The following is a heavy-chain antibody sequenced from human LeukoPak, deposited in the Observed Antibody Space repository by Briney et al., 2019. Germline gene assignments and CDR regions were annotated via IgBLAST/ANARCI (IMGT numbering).Heavy chain of an antibody. J-gene: IGHJ4*02. CDR1: GFTFSSYA. Sequence: SGGSLRLSCAASGFTFSSYAMHWARQAPGKGLEWVAVISYDGSNKYYADSVKGRFTISRDNSKNTLYLQMNSLRAEDTAVYYCARDWTRKLTGDLDYWGQGTLVTVSS. CDR2: ISYDGSNK. V-gene: IGHV3-30-3*01. D-gene: IGHD7-27*01. CDR3: ARDWTRKLTGDLDY.